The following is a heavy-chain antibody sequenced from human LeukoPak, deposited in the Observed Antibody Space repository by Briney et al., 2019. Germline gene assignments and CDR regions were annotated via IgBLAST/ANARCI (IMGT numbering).Heavy chain of an antibody. Sequence: PGGSLRLSCAASGFTFNTYAMNWVRQAPGKGLEWVSAIGGSGDNTYYADSVKGRFTISRDNSKNTVYLQMNSPRAEDTAVYYCAKDQSDKGSYAAFDYWGQGTLVTVSS. V-gene: IGHV3-23*01. CDR2: IGGSGDNT. J-gene: IGHJ4*02. CDR3: AKDQSDKGSYAAFDY. D-gene: IGHD3-10*01. CDR1: GFTFNTYA.